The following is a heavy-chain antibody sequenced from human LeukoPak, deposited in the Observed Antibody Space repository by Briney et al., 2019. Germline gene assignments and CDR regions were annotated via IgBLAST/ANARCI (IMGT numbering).Heavy chain of an antibody. CDR2: ISYDANIGSNK. CDR3: ARDGGYDFWSGYYQDY. V-gene: IGHV3-30-3*01. D-gene: IGHD3-3*01. J-gene: IGHJ4*02. Sequence: PGRSLRLSCATSGFTFSRYAMHWVRQAPGKGLEWVALISYDANIGSNKYYADSVKGRFTISRDNSKNTLYLQMNRLRAEDTAVYYCARDGGYDFWSGYYQDYWGQGTLVTVSS. CDR1: GFTFSRYA.